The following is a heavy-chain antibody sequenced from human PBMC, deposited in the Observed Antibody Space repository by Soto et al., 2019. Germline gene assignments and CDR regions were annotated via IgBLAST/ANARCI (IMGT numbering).Heavy chain of an antibody. Sequence: QVQLVESGGGVVQPGRSLRLSCAASGFTFRSYAMHWVRQAPGKGLEWVAVISYDGSNKYYADSVKGRFTISRDNSKNTLYLQMNSLRTADTAVYYCAREYCSGRSCYYLDYWGQGTLVTVSS. D-gene: IGHD2-15*01. CDR2: ISYDGSNK. V-gene: IGHV3-30-3*01. CDR3: AREYCSGRSCYYLDY. CDR1: GFTFRSYA. J-gene: IGHJ4*02.